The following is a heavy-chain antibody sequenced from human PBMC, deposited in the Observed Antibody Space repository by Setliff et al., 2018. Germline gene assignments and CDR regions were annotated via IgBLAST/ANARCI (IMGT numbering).Heavy chain of an antibody. J-gene: IGHJ4*02. Sequence: GGSLRLSCTASGFTFRSYALHWVRQAPGKGLEWMAVISHDGINQYYADSMKGRSVISRDNSRNSCFLQLNNLRPEDTATYYCVKDRVNDGVWDFDSWGQGIVVTVSS. CDR1: GFTFRSYA. V-gene: IGHV3-30*07. CDR3: VKDRVNDGVWDFDS. D-gene: IGHD4-17*01. CDR2: ISHDGINQ.